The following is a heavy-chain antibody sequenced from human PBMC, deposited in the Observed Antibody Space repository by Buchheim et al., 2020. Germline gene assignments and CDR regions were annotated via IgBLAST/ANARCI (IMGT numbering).Heavy chain of an antibody. V-gene: IGHV3-30*18. Sequence: QVQLVESGGGVVQPGRSLRLSCAASGFTFSSYGMHWVRQAPGKGLEWVAVISYDGSNKYYADSVKGRFTISRDNSKNTLYLKMNSLRAEDTAVYYCAKDTTKDGSRSNRVDPGGQGTL. CDR3: AKDTTKDGSRSNRVDP. D-gene: IGHD3-10*01. CDR2: ISYDGSNK. J-gene: IGHJ5*02. CDR1: GFTFSSYG.